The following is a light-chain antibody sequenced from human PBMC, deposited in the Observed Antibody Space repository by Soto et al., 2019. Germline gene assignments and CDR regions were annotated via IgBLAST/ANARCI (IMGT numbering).Light chain of an antibody. Sequence: QSALTQPRSVSGSPGQSVTISCTGTSSDVGGHNHVSWYQQHPGKAPKDIIFDVNNRPSGVPDRFYGSKSGNTASLTISGLQAEDEADYYCCSYAGTFNYVFGIGTKLTVL. V-gene: IGLV2-11*01. CDR2: DVN. J-gene: IGLJ1*01. CDR1: SSDVGGHNH. CDR3: CSYAGTFNYV.